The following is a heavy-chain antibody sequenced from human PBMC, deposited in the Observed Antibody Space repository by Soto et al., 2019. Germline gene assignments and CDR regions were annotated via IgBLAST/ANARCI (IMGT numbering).Heavy chain of an antibody. J-gene: IGHJ4*02. D-gene: IGHD5-12*01. Sequence: LSCAASGFAFNSYWIGWGRQATGKGLEWVANIKQDGSEKYYVDSVKGRFTISRDNAKNSLYLQMNSLRAEDTAVYYCARDLVEMATIGIDYWGQGTLVTGSS. V-gene: IGHV3-7*01. CDR2: IKQDGSEK. CDR3: ARDLVEMATIGIDY. CDR1: GFAFNSYW.